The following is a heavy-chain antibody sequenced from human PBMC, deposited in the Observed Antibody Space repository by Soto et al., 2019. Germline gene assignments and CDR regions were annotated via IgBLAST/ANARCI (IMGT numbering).Heavy chain of an antibody. D-gene: IGHD3-10*01. CDR2: ISGSGGST. Sequence: EVQLLESGGGLVQPGGSLRLSCAASGFTFSSYAMSWVRQAPGKGLEWVSAISGSGGSTYYADSVKGRFTISRDNSKNALYLQINSLRAEDTAVYYCAKGGYYGSGSQYWGQGTLVTVSS. J-gene: IGHJ4*02. CDR3: AKGGYYGSGSQY. CDR1: GFTFSSYA. V-gene: IGHV3-23*01.